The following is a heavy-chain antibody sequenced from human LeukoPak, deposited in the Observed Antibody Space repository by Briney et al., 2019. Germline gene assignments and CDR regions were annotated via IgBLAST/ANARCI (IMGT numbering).Heavy chain of an antibody. CDR1: GGSISSSSYY. D-gene: IGHD3-22*01. CDR3: AKDPGVNTPPYFDRHFDY. J-gene: IGHJ4*02. Sequence: TSETLSLTCTVSGGSISSSSYYWGWIRQPLGKGLEWIGSIYYSGSTYYNPSLKSRVTISVDTSKNQFSLKLSSVTAADTAVYYCAKDPGVNTPPYFDRHFDYWGQGTLVTVSS. CDR2: IYYSGST. V-gene: IGHV4-39*07.